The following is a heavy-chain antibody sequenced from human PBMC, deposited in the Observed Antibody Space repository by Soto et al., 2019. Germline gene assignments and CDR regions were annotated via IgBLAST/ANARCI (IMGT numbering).Heavy chain of an antibody. V-gene: IGHV4-39*01. CDR1: GGSISSSSYY. Sequence: SETLSLTCVVSGGSISSSSYYWDWIRQPPGKGLEWIGTIYYSGTSNYNPSLTGRVTISVDTSKNQFSLKLTSVTAADTAVYYCARHAIGGVVPAAIRNWGQGSLVTVSS. CDR3: ARHAIGGVVPAAIRN. CDR2: IYYSGTS. D-gene: IGHD3-3*01. J-gene: IGHJ4*02.